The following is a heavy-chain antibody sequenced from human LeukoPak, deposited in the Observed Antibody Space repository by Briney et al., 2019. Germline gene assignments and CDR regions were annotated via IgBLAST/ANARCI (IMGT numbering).Heavy chain of an antibody. V-gene: IGHV4-39*07. Sequence: SETLSLTCTVSGGSISSSSYYWSWIRQPPGKGLEWIGEINRSGSTNYNPSLKSRVTISVDTSKNQFSLKLSSVTAADTAVYYCAGYSSGLVGYFDYWGQGTLVTVSS. J-gene: IGHJ4*02. CDR1: GGSISSSSYY. CDR2: INRSGST. D-gene: IGHD6-19*01. CDR3: AGYSSGLVGYFDY.